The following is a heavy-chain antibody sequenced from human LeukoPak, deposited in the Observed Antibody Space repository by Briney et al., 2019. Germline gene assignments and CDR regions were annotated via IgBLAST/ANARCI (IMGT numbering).Heavy chain of an antibody. CDR2: IYTSGIT. V-gene: IGHV4-61*02. D-gene: IGHD4-17*01. CDR3: ARDYGDIPPDWYYDL. J-gene: IGHJ2*01. Sequence: SETLSLTCTVSGGSISSGSYYWSWIRQPAGKGLEWIGRIYTSGITNYNPPLKSRVTISVDTSKNQFSLKLRSVTAADTAVYYCARDYGDIPPDWYYDLWGRGTLVTVSS. CDR1: GGSISSGSYY.